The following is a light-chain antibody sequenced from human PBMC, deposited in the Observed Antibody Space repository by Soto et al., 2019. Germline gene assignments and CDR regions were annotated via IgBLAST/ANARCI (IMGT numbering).Light chain of an antibody. V-gene: IGKV3-20*01. Sequence: EIVLTQSPGTLSLSPGERATLSCRASRSLSSSYVVWYQQKPGQAPRLLIYAASRRATGIPDRFSGSGSATEYTLTISRLEPEDFAVYYCQQQGTFGQGTKLEIE. CDR1: RSLSSSY. CDR3: QQQGT. CDR2: AAS. J-gene: IGKJ2*01.